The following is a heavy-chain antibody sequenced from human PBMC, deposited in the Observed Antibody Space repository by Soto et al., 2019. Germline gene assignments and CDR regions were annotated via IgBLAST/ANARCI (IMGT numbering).Heavy chain of an antibody. CDR3: ARVSGSYWPFDY. D-gene: IGHD1-26*01. J-gene: IGHJ4*02. CDR2: INPSDGRT. V-gene: IGHV1-46*01. Sequence: QVQLVQSGAEVKKPGASVKVSCKASGYTFTNYYIHWVRQAPGQGPEWMGIINPSDGRTTYTQKFPGRVTMIRDTSTSTVYMALSSLTSEDTAVYYCARVSGSYWPFDYWGQGTLVTVSS. CDR1: GYTFTNYY.